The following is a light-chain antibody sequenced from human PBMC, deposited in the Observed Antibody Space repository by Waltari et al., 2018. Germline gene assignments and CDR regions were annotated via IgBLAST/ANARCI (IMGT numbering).Light chain of an antibody. CDR2: GAS. Sequence: EIVMTQSPATLPVSPGERATLSCRARQSVSSNLAWYQQKPGQAPRLLIYGASTRATGIPARFSGSGSGTEFTLTISSLQSEDFAVYYCQQYNNWPRSHTFGQGTKLEIK. CDR1: QSVSSN. V-gene: IGKV3-15*01. J-gene: IGKJ2*01. CDR3: QQYNNWPRSHT.